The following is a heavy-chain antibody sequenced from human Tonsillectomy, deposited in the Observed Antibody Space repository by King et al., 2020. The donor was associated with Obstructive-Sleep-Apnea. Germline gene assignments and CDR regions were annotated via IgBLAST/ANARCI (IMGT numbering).Heavy chain of an antibody. Sequence: VQLVESGGGLVQPGGSLRLSCGFTVSSNYMSWVRQAPGTGLEWVSVIYIGGSTYYADSVKGRFTLSSDISNNTLYLQMNSLRAEDTAVYYCARAPFIWTDYEQSWYFDLWGRGTLVTVSS. D-gene: IGHD3/OR15-3a*01. J-gene: IGHJ2*01. CDR1: FTVSSNY. CDR2: IYIGGST. V-gene: IGHV3-66*01. CDR3: ARAPFIWTDYEQSWYFDL.